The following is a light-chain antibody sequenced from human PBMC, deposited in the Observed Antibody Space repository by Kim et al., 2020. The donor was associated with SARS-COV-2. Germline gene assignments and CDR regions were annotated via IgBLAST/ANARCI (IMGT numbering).Light chain of an antibody. CDR3: HQYYNWPRT. J-gene: IGKJ4*01. CDR2: GAS. Sequence: VSPGEAATLSCRASENINNNFAWYQQKPGQAPRLLIYGASTRATGVPARFSGSGSGTEFTLTISSLQSEDVAVYYCHQYYNWPRTFGGGTKVDIK. V-gene: IGKV3-15*01. CDR1: ENINNN.